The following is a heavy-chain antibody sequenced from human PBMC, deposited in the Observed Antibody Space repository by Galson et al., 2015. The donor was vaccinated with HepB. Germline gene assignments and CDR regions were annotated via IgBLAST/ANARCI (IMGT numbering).Heavy chain of an antibody. CDR3: AKDLVGVVTAPNS. J-gene: IGHJ5*02. V-gene: IGHV3-23*01. D-gene: IGHD2-21*02. CDR1: GFTFSSYA. Sequence: SLRLSCAASGFTFSSYAMSWVRQAPGKGLEWVSAISGSGGSTYYTDSVKSRFTISRDNSKNTLYLQMNSLRAEDTAVYYCAKDLVGVVTAPNSWGQGTLVTVSS. CDR2: ISGSGGST.